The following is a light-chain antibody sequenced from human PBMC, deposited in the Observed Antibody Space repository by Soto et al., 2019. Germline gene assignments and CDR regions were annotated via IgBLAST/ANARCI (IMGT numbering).Light chain of an antibody. CDR1: SSDVENYKL. CDR3: CSTVRGYV. Sequence: QSALNQPASVSGSPGQSVTISCTATSSDVENYKLVSWYQQHPGKAPKLIIYEVSKRPSGVSNRFSGSKSANTASLIISGLQPEDEADDYCCSTVRGYVFGTGTKVTVL. CDR2: EVS. V-gene: IGLV2-23*02. J-gene: IGLJ1*01.